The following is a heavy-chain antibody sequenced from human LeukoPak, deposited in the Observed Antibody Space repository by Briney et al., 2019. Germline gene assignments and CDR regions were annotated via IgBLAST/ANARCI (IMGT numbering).Heavy chain of an antibody. V-gene: IGHV5-51*01. D-gene: IGHD4-17*01. CDR1: GYSFTNYW. CDR2: MYPGDSET. J-gene: IGHJ3*02. Sequence: GESLKISCQGSGYSFTNYWIGWVRQMPGKGLEWMGIMYPGDSETRYSPSFQSQVTISADKSISTAYLQWSSLKASDTAMYYCATTLYSGIYGAAFDIWGQGTMVTVSS. CDR3: ATTLYSGIYGAAFDI.